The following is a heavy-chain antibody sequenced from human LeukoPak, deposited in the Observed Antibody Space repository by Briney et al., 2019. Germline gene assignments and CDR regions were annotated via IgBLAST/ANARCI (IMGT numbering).Heavy chain of an antibody. D-gene: IGHD2-15*01. J-gene: IGHJ3*02. CDR2: ISSSGTTI. CDR3: AREGISRRYSRAFDI. CDR1: GFTFGSYS. Sequence: GGSLRLSCAASGFTFGSYSMNWVRQAPGKGLEWVSYISSSGTTIYYADSVKGRFTISRDNGKNSLYPQMNSLRAEDTAVYYCAREGISRRYSRAFDIWGQGTLVTVSS. V-gene: IGHV3-48*01.